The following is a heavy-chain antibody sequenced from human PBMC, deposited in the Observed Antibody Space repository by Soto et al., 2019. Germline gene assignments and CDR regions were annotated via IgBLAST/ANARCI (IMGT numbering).Heavy chain of an antibody. CDR2: ISWDGGST. V-gene: IGHV3-43*01. D-gene: IGHD3-9*01. CDR1: GFTFDDYT. CDR3: AKDIGVLRYTESGMDV. J-gene: IGHJ6*02. Sequence: VGSLRLSCAASGFTFDDYTMHWVRQAPGKGLEWVSLISWDGGSTYYADSVKGRFTISRDNSKNSLYLQMNSLRTEDTALYYCAKDIGVLRYTESGMDVWGQGTTVTVSS.